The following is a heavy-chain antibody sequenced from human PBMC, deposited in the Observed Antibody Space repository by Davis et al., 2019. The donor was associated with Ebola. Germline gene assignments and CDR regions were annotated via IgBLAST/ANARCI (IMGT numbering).Heavy chain of an antibody. CDR3: ARALGGNAVNYGMDV. CDR1: GFTFSTYF. D-gene: IGHD4-23*01. V-gene: IGHV3-30-3*01. J-gene: IGHJ6*02. Sequence: GESLKISCAASGFTFSTYFMHWVRQAPGKGLEWVAIISYDGSDQYYADSVKGRFTISRDNSKNTLYLQMNSLRADDTAVYYCARALGGNAVNYGMDVWGQGTTVTVSS. CDR2: ISYDGSDQ.